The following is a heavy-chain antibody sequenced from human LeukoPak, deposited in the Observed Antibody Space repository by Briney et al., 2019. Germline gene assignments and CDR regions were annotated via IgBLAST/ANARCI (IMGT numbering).Heavy chain of an antibody. Sequence: GSLRLSCVASVFTFGSYAMHWVRHAPPKGLEWVAVISYDGSNKYYADSVKGRFTISRDNSKNTLYLQMNSLRAEDTAVYYCARGIAVAGPPFDYWGQGTLVTVSS. D-gene: IGHD6-19*01. J-gene: IGHJ4*02. CDR2: ISYDGSNK. CDR1: VFTFGSYA. CDR3: ARGIAVAGPPFDY. V-gene: IGHV3-30-3*01.